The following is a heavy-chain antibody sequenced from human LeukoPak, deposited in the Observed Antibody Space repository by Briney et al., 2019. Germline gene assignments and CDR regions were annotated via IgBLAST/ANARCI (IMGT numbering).Heavy chain of an antibody. D-gene: IGHD5/OR15-5a*01. J-gene: IGHJ4*02. CDR1: GFTFSNNY. V-gene: IGHV3-66*01. Sequence: PGGSLRLSCAASGFTFSNNYMSWVRQAPGKGPEWVSVIYSGGTTFYADSVKGRFTISRDDSQNTLYLQMNSLRAEDTAVYYCARASRLGLAGMFDYWGQGTLVTVSS. CDR3: ARASRLGLAGMFDY. CDR2: IYSGGTT.